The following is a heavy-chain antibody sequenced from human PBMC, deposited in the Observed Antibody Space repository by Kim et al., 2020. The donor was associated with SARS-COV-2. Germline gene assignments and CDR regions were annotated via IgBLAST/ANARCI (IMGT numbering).Heavy chain of an antibody. CDR3: TTRGGMGSTSPVDY. CDR2: IKSRTDGGTT. J-gene: IGHJ4*02. V-gene: IGHV3-15*01. CDR1: GFTFTNAW. D-gene: IGHD1-26*01. Sequence: GGSLRLSCGASGFTFTNAWMTWVRQAPGKGLEWVGHIKSRTDGGTTDYAAPVTGRFTISRDDSENTLYLQMNSLKTEDTAVYYCTTRGGMGSTSPVDYWGQGTLVTVSS.